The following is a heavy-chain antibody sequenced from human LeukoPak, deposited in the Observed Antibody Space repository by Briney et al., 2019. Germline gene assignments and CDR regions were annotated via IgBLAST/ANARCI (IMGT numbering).Heavy chain of an antibody. D-gene: IGHD3-22*01. CDR1: GFTFNSYW. Sequence: GGSLRLSCAASGFTFNSYWMSWVRQAPGKGLEWVANIKQDGSEKYYVDSVKGRFTISRDNAKNSLYLQMNSLRAEDTAVYYCARDRPLRYYYDSSGYIDHWGQGTLVTVSS. CDR2: IKQDGSEK. CDR3: ARDRPLRYYYDSSGYIDH. J-gene: IGHJ4*02. V-gene: IGHV3-7*01.